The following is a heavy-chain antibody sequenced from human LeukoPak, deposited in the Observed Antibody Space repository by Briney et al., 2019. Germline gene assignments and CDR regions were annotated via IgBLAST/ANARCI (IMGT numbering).Heavy chain of an antibody. CDR2: IYYSGST. Sequence: SETLSLTCTVSGGSLSSYYWSWMRQPPGKGLEWIGYIYYSGSTNYNPSLKSRVTISVDTSKNQFSLKLSSVTAADTAVYYCARDPAAAGTGFDYWGQGTLVTVSS. V-gene: IGHV4-59*01. J-gene: IGHJ4*02. CDR1: GGSLSSYY. D-gene: IGHD6-13*01. CDR3: ARDPAAAGTGFDY.